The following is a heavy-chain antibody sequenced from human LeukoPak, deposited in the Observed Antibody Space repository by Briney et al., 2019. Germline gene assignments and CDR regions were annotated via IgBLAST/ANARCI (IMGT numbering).Heavy chain of an antibody. V-gene: IGHV1-18*01. CDR1: GGTFSSYA. CDR2: ISAYNGNT. CDR3: ATENSSSWYVGPPGYYFDY. D-gene: IGHD6-13*01. Sequence: GASVKVSCKASGGTFSSYAISWVRQAPGQGLEWMGWISAYNGNTNYAQKLQGRVTMTTDTSTSTAYMELRSLRSDDTAVYYCATENSSSWYVGPPGYYFDYWGQGTLVTVSS. J-gene: IGHJ4*02.